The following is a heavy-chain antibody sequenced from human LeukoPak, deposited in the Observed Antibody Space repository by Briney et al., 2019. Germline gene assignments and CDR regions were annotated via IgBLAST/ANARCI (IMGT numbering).Heavy chain of an antibody. J-gene: IGHJ4*02. V-gene: IGHV1-3*01. D-gene: IGHD3-22*01. CDR1: GYTFTSYA. CDR2: INGGNGNT. CDR3: ARDRHYYDSSGYYAGFDY. Sequence: ASVKVSCKASGYTFTSYAMHWVRQAPGQRLEWMGWINGGNGNTKYSQKFQGRVTITRDTSASTAYMELSSLRSEDTAVYYCARDRHYYDSSGYYAGFDYWGQGTLVTVSS.